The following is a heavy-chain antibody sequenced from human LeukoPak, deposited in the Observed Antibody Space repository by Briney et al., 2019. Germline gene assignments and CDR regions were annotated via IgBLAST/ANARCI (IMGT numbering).Heavy chain of an antibody. Sequence: GASVKVSCKASGYTFTSYDINWVRQATGQGLEWMGWMNPNSGNTGYAQKFQGRVTITRNTSISTAYMELSSLRSEDTAVYYCARVMTARQMARWGPYYYYYYMDVWGKGTTVTVSS. CDR2: MNPNSGNT. V-gene: IGHV1-8*03. J-gene: IGHJ6*03. CDR3: ARVMTARQMARWGPYYYYYYMDV. D-gene: IGHD2-21*02. CDR1: GYTFTSYD.